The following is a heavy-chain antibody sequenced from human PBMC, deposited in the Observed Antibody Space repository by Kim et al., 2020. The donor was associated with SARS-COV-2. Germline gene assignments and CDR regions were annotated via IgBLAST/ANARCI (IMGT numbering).Heavy chain of an antibody. D-gene: IGHD3-10*01. CDR2: IYFGGST. CDR3: ASAYKRLWWFGNTLAPNCFDP. V-gene: IGHV4-31*03. Sequence: SETLSLTCSVSGLSFTSPNYGWNWIRHHPGMGLEGIGYIYFGGSTHYNPSLKSRTTMSIDTSKNQFSLNMISVTAADTAIYYCASAYKRLWWFGNTLAPNCFDPWGQGTLVTVSS. J-gene: IGHJ5*02. CDR1: GLSFTSPNYG.